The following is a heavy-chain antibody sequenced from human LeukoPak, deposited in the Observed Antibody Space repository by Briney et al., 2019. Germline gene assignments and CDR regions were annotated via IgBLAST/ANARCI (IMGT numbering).Heavy chain of an antibody. D-gene: IGHD5-12*01. CDR3: ASERGYSGYVDY. CDR1: GGSFSGYY. J-gene: IGHJ4*02. Sequence: PSETLSLTCAVYGGSFSGYYWSWIRQPPGKGLEWIGDINHSGSTNYNPSLKSRVTISVDTSKNQFSLKLSSVTAADTAVYYCASERGYSGYVDYWGQGTLVTVSS. V-gene: IGHV4-34*01. CDR2: INHSGST.